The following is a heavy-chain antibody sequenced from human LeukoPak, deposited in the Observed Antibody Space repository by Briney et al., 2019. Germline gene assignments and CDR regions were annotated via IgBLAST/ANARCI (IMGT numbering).Heavy chain of an antibody. D-gene: IGHD1-26*01. CDR1: GGSISSSNW. CDR3: ARALSGTYGLFQH. J-gene: IGHJ1*01. Sequence: SETLSLTCAVSGGSISSSNWWSWVRQPPGKGLEWIGEIYHSGSTNYNPSLKSRVTISVDKSKNQFSLKLSSVTAADTAVYYCARALSGTYGLFQHWGQGTLVTVSS. CDR2: IYHSGST. V-gene: IGHV4-4*02.